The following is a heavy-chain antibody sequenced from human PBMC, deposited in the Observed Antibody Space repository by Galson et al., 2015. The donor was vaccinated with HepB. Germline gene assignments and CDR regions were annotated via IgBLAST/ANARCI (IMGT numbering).Heavy chain of an antibody. CDR3: ARDQGDDYVNYYYYYGMDV. J-gene: IGHJ6*02. V-gene: IGHV3-66*03. D-gene: IGHD4-17*01. CDR1: VFNISNNY. Sequence: SLRLSCAASVFNISNNYMSWVRQAPGKGLEWVSVIYENGTTNYADSVKGRFTISRDTSKNTLYLQMNNLRGEDTAVYYCARDQGDDYVNYYYYYGMDVWGQGTTVTVSS. CDR2: IYENGTT.